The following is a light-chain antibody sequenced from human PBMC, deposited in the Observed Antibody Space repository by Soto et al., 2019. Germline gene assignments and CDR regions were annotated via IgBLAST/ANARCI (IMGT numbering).Light chain of an antibody. J-gene: IGKJ1*01. CDR3: HQYNNFWT. CDR2: GAS. V-gene: IGKV3-15*01. CDR1: QTVPSR. Sequence: EIVMTQSPATLSVSPGEGVTLSCRASQTVPSRIAWYQQKPGQAPSLLIYGASTRATGVPDRFSGTGSGTEFTLAISSLQSEDFGLYYCHQYNNFWTFGQGTKVDI.